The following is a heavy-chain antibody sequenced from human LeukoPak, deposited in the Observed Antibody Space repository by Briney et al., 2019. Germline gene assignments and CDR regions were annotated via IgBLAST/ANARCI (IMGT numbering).Heavy chain of an antibody. Sequence: ASVKVSCKTSGYPFTTYEINWVRQAAGQGLEWMGWVHPDTGYADFAQKFQGRVTMTSDTSISTAYMELSSLRSDDTAVYFCARGPRNDPWGQGTLVTVSS. CDR1: GYPFTTYE. J-gene: IGHJ5*02. D-gene: IGHD1-14*01. CDR3: ARGPRNDP. V-gene: IGHV1-8*01. CDR2: VHPDTGYA.